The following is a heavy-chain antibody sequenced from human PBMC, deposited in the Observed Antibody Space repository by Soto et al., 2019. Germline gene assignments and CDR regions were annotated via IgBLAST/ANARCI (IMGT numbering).Heavy chain of an antibody. J-gene: IGHJ4*02. CDR3: AADYYSSGYYGY. D-gene: IGHD3-22*01. CDR1: GGSFSGYY. CDR2: INHIGST. V-gene: IGHV4-34*01. Sequence: SETLSLTCAVYGGSFSGYYWSWIRQPPGKGLEWIGEINHIGSTNYNPSLKSRVTISVDTSKNQFSLKLSSVTAADTAVYYCAADYYSSGYYGYWGQGTLVTVSS.